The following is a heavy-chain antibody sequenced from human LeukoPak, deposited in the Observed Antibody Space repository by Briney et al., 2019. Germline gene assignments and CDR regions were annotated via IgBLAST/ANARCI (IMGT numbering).Heavy chain of an antibody. CDR3: ARSGYYYGLDV. Sequence: ASVKVSCKASGYTFSGYYMHWVRQAPGQGLEWMGWINFNSSGTNYAQKFQGRVTMTRDTSISTAYMELSRLRSDDTAVYHCARSGYYYGLDVWGQWTTVTVSS. V-gene: IGHV1-2*02. CDR2: INFNSSGT. J-gene: IGHJ6*02. CDR1: GYTFSGYY. D-gene: IGHD6-13*01.